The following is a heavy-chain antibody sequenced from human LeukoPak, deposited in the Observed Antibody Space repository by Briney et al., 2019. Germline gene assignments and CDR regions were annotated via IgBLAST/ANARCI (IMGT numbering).Heavy chain of an antibody. J-gene: IGHJ4*02. D-gene: IGHD3-10*01. V-gene: IGHV3-21*04. CDR2: ISSSSSYI. CDR3: AKDGDGDY. Sequence: GGSLRLSCAASGFTFSSYSMNWVRQAPGKGLEWVSSISSSSSYIYYADSVKGRFTISRDNSKNTLYLQMNSLRAEDTAVYYCAKDGDGDYWGQGTLVTVSS. CDR1: GFTFSSYS.